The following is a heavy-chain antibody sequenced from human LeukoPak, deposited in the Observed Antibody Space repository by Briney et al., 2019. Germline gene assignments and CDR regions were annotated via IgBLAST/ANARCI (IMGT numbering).Heavy chain of an antibody. Sequence: SETLSLTCAVYGGSFSGYYWSWIRQPPGKGLDWIGEINHSGSTNYNPSLKSRVTISVDTSKNQFSLKLSSVTAADTAVYYCARVTGYMIEDYFDYWGQGTLVTVSS. CDR1: GGSFSGYY. CDR2: INHSGST. J-gene: IGHJ4*02. D-gene: IGHD3-22*01. V-gene: IGHV4-34*01. CDR3: ARVTGYMIEDYFDY.